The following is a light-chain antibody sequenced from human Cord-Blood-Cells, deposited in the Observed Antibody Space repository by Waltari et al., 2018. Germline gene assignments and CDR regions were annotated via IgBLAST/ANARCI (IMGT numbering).Light chain of an antibody. Sequence: IVMPQSPDTLAVSLGERATLNCQSRQSVLYSSNNKNYLAWYQQKPGPPPKLLIYWASTRESGVPDRFSGGGSGTDFTLAISGLQAEYVAVYYCQQYYSAPRTFGQGTKVEIK. J-gene: IGKJ1*01. CDR1: QSVLYSSNNKNY. V-gene: IGKV4-1*01. CDR3: QQYYSAPRT. CDR2: WAS.